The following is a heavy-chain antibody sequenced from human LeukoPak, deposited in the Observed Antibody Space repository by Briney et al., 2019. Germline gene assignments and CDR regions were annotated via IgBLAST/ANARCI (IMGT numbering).Heavy chain of an antibody. V-gene: IGHV1-46*01. CDR1: GYTSTSYY. CDR2: INPSGGST. Sequence: ASVKVSCKASGYTSTSYYMHWVRQAPGQGLEWMGIINPSGGSTSYAQKFQGRVTMTRDTSTSTVYMELSSLRSEDTAVYYCARVRRASGYYDSSGYYLDYWGQGTLVTVSS. CDR3: ARVRRASGYYDSSGYYLDY. J-gene: IGHJ4*02. D-gene: IGHD3-22*01.